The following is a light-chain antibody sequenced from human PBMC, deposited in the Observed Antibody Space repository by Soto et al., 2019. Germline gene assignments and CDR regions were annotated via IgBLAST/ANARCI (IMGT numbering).Light chain of an antibody. Sequence: DIVMTQSPDSLAVSLGETAAINCKSNQSLFFTSNKKNYLAWYQQKPGKAPKLLIYDASDLETGVPSRFSGSGSGTGFTFTISSLQPEDFATYYCQQYESLPLTFGQGTRLEIK. CDR1: QSLFFTSNKKNY. V-gene: IGKV4-1*01. J-gene: IGKJ5*01. CDR3: QQYESLPLT. CDR2: DAS.